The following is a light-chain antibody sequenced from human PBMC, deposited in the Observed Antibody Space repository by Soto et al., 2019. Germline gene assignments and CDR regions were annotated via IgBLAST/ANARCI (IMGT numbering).Light chain of an antibody. CDR3: QQYDNWPPWT. V-gene: IGKV3-15*01. CDR2: GAS. CDR1: HSISTN. Sequence: EVLMTQSPVTLSVSPGERVTLSCRASHSISTNLAWYQQRPGQAPRLLIYGASTRATEIPARFSVSGCRTDFTLTISSLQAEDFAVYCCQQYDNWPPWTFGQGTKVDMK. J-gene: IGKJ1*01.